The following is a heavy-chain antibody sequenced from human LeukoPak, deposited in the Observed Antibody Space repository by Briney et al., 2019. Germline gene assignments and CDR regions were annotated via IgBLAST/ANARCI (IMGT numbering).Heavy chain of an antibody. V-gene: IGHV4-39*07. CDR1: GGSISSSSYY. D-gene: IGHD3-22*01. J-gene: IGHJ4*02. CDR3: ARDRGSSGYYY. Sequence: SETLSLTCTVSGGSISSSSYYWGWIRQPPGKGLEWIGSIYYSGSTYYNPSLKSRVTISVDTSKNQFSLKLSSVTAADTAVYYCARDRGSSGYYYWGQGTLVTVSS. CDR2: IYYSGST.